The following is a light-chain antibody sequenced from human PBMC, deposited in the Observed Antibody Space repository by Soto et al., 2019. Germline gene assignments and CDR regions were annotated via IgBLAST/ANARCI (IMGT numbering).Light chain of an antibody. J-gene: IGKJ4*01. CDR2: DAS. Sequence: DIVMTQSPAILSVSLGERATLSCLASQSISDYLAWYQQRSGQAPRLLIYDASTRATGVPARFSGSGSGTEFTLTISSLQSDDFAIYYCQQYTSWPPLTFGGGTKVE. CDR1: QSISDY. CDR3: QQYTSWPPLT. V-gene: IGKV3-15*01.